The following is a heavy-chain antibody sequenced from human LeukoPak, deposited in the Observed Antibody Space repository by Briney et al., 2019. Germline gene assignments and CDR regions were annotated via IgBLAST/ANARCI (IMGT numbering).Heavy chain of an antibody. CDR1: GFTLSSFG. CDR2: ISYDGSVI. J-gene: IGHJ4*02. V-gene: IGHV3-30*03. Sequence: GGSLRLSCAASGFTLSSFGMHWVRQAPGKGLEWMTVISYDGSVIYNADSVKGRFTISRDNSKNTLYLQMNSLRAEDTAVYYCARERSAAGTPFEDYRGQGTLVTVSS. CDR3: ARERSAAGTPFEDY. D-gene: IGHD6-13*01.